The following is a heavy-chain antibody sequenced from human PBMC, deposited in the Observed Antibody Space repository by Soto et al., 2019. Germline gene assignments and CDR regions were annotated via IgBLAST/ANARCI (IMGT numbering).Heavy chain of an antibody. V-gene: IGHV3-30*18. Sequence: PGGSLRLSCAASGFTFSSYGMHWVRQAPGKGLEWVAVISYDGSNKYYADSVKGRFTISRDNSKNTLYLQMNSLRAEDTAVYYCAKPGIAAAGPYFDYWGQGTLVTVSS. CDR3: AKPGIAAAGPYFDY. CDR2: ISYDGSNK. CDR1: GFTFSSYG. J-gene: IGHJ4*02. D-gene: IGHD6-13*01.